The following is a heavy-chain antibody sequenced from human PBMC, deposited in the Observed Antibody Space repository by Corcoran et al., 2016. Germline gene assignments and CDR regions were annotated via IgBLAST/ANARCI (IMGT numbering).Heavy chain of an antibody. Sequence: QVQLVQSGAEVKKPGASVKVSCKASGYTFTSYGISWVRQAPGQGLEWMGWISAYNGNTNYAQKLQGRVTMTTDTSTSTAYMELRSLRSDDTAVYYWARGPEGYYYDSRGYYYGGVVFDYWGQGTLVTVSS. CDR3: ARGPEGYYYDSRGYYYGGVVFDY. D-gene: IGHD3-22*01. CDR2: ISAYNGNT. J-gene: IGHJ4*02. V-gene: IGHV1-18*01. CDR1: GYTFTSYG.